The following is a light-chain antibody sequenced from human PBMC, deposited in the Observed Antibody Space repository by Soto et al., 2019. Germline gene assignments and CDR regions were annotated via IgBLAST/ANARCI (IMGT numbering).Light chain of an antibody. Sequence: DIVTAQSPATLSVAPGERVSFSCRASQGVSRKLAWYQHKPGQAPRLLISGASTGATGIPARFSRSGSGTEFTLTISSLQSEDCASYSFQQYHTLPTTVGGGTRV. CDR3: QQYHTLPTT. V-gene: IGKV3-15*01. CDR1: QGVSRK. CDR2: GAS. J-gene: IGKJ4*01.